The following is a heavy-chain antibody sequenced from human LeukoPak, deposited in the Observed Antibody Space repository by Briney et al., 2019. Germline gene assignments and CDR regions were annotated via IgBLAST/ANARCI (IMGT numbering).Heavy chain of an antibody. Sequence: ASVKVSCKAPGYTFTSYGISWVRQAPGQGLEWMGWISAYNGNTNYAQKLQGRVTMTTDTSTSTAYMELRSLRSDDTAVYYCARDYGAPVTTFPDYWGQGTLVTVSS. V-gene: IGHV1-18*01. D-gene: IGHD4-17*01. CDR3: ARDYGAPVTTFPDY. J-gene: IGHJ4*02. CDR1: GYTFTSYG. CDR2: ISAYNGNT.